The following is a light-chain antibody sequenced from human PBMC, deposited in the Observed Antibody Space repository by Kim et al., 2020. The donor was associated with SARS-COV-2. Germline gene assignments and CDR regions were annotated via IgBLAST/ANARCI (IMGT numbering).Light chain of an antibody. Sequence: LSSGERATSTCTASQRVSHNYLAWYQQKPGQAPKLLVDAASGRATGIPDRFSGSGSGTNFTLTISRLEPKDFAVYYCQQYGNSPYTFGQGTKLEI. J-gene: IGKJ2*01. CDR1: QRVSHNY. V-gene: IGKV3-20*01. CDR3: QQYGNSPYT. CDR2: AAS.